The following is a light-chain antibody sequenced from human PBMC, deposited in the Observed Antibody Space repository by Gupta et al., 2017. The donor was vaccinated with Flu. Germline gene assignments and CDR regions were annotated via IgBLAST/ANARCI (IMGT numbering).Light chain of an antibody. CDR2: EVS. V-gene: IGLV2-8*01. CDR1: SSDVGDDNY. CDR3: SSDAGSREV. J-gene: IGLJ3*02. Sequence: QSGPISCTGTSSDVGDDNYVSWYQQRTGRAPKLMIHEVSKRPSGVPDRFSGSKAGNTASLTVYGLQAEDEADYYCSSDAGSREVFGGGTKLTVL.